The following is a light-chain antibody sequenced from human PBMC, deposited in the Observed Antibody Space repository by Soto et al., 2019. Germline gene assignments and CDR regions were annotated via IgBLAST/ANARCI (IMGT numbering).Light chain of an antibody. CDR3: QQCNDWPPLT. V-gene: IGKV3-15*01. J-gene: IGKJ4*01. CDR2: GAS. CDR1: KSFSRSY. Sequence: ETVLTQAPDTLSLSPGERVTLSCTAIKSFSRSYLAWYQQKPGQAPRLLIYGASTRATGIPARFSGSGSGTEFTLTISSLQSEDFAVYYCQQCNDWPPLTFCGGTKVDIK.